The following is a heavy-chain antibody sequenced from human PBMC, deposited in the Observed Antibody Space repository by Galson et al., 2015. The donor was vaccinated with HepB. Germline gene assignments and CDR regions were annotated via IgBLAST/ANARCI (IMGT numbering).Heavy chain of an antibody. Sequence: SLRLSCAASGFTVSSYYMSWVRQAPGKGLEWVSVIYSGAGTDYADSVKGRFTISRDNFKNTIYLQMNSVRTEDTAVYYCARAPQWLVRGWYFDLWGRGTQVTVSA. CDR1: GFTVSSYY. CDR2: IYSGAGT. J-gene: IGHJ2*01. V-gene: IGHV3-66*02. CDR3: ARAPQWLVRGWYFDL. D-gene: IGHD6-19*01.